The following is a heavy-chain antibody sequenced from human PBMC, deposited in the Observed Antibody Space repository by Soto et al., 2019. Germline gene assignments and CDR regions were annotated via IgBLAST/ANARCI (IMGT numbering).Heavy chain of an antibody. Sequence: ETLSLTCAVYGGSFSGYYWSWIRQPPGKGLEWIGEINHSGSTNYNPSLKSRVTISVDTSKNQFSLKLSSVTAADTAVYYCARSRGVQSHPYYYYGMDVWGQGTTVTVSS. CDR1: GGSFSGYY. CDR2: INHSGST. J-gene: IGHJ6*02. CDR3: ARSRGVQSHPYYYYGMDV. D-gene: IGHD1-1*01. V-gene: IGHV4-34*01.